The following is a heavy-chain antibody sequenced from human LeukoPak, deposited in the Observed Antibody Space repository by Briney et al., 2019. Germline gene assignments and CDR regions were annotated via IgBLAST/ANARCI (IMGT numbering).Heavy chain of an antibody. Sequence: PSETLSLTCTVSGGSFSSSSYYWGWIRQPPGKGLEWIGSIYYSGSTYYNPSLKSRVTISVDTSKNQFSLKLSSVTAADTAVYYCARQDPPYYFDYWGQGTLVTVSS. CDR1: GGSFSSSSYY. J-gene: IGHJ4*02. CDR2: IYYSGST. CDR3: ARQDPPYYFDY. V-gene: IGHV4-39*01.